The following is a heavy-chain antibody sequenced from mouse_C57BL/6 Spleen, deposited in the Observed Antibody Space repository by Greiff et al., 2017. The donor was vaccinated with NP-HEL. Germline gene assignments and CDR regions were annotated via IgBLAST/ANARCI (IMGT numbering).Heavy chain of an antibody. Sequence: QVQLQQSGPELVKPGASVKISCKASGYSFTSYYIHWVKQRPGQGLEWIGWIYPGSGNTKYNEKFKGKATLTADTSSSTAYMQLSSLTSEDSAVYYCARSVTYSNYYFDYWGQGTTLTVSS. J-gene: IGHJ2*01. CDR2: IYPGSGNT. D-gene: IGHD2-5*01. V-gene: IGHV1-66*01. CDR3: ARSVTYSNYYFDY. CDR1: GYSFTSYY.